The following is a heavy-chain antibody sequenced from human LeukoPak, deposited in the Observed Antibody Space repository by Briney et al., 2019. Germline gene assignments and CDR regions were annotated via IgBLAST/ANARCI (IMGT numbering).Heavy chain of an antibody. Sequence: PSETLSLNCSVSGASISSITYSWGWIRQPPGKGLEWIASGSDSGSAYYNPSLKGRVTISVDKSKNHFSLKLSSVTAADTAVYYCARQRVFYDSYGYYDFWGQGTLVTVSS. D-gene: IGHD3-22*01. J-gene: IGHJ4*02. CDR2: GSDSGSA. CDR3: ARQRVFYDSYGYYDF. V-gene: IGHV4-39*01. CDR1: GASISSITYS.